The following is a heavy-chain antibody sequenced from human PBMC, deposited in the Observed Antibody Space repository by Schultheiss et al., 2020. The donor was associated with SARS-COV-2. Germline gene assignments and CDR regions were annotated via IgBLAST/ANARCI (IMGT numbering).Heavy chain of an antibody. CDR2: INHSGST. CDR3: ARSSRVNYYYYYGMDV. CDR1: GDSIRNTNYY. D-gene: IGHD6-6*01. V-gene: IGHV4-39*07. Sequence: SQTLSLTCTVSGDSIRNTNYYWGWIRQPPGKGLEWIGEINHSGSTNYNPSLKSRVTISVDTSKNQFSLKLSSVTAADTAVYYCARSSRVNYYYYYGMDVWGRGTLVTVSS. J-gene: IGHJ6*02.